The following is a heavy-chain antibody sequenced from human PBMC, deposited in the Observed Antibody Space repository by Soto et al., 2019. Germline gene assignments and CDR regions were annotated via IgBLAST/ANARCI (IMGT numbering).Heavy chain of an antibody. J-gene: IGHJ5*02. V-gene: IGHV1-18*01. CDR2: ISAYNGNT. D-gene: IGHD1-26*01. CDR1: GYTFTSYG. Sequence: ASVKVSCKASGYTFTSYGISWVRQAPGQGLAWMGWISAYNGNTNYAQKLQGRVTMPTDTSTTTAYMELRSLRSDDTAVYYCARLRIVGATEGFDPWGQGPLVTSPQ. CDR3: ARLRIVGATEGFDP.